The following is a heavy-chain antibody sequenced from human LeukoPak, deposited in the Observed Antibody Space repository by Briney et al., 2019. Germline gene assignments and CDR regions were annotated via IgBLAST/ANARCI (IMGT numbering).Heavy chain of an antibody. CDR3: ARRPVGTAMAGAFDI. J-gene: IGHJ3*02. D-gene: IGHD5-18*01. CDR2: IYYSGST. Sequence: SETLSLTCTVSGGSISSYYWSWIRQPPGKGLEWIGYIYYSGSTNYNPSLKSRVTISVDTSKNQFSLKLSFVTAADTAVYYCARRPVGTAMAGAFDIWGQGTMVTVSS. V-gene: IGHV4-59*01. CDR1: GGSISSYY.